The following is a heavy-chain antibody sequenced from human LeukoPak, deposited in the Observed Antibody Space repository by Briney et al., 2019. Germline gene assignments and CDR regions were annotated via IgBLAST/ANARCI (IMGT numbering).Heavy chain of an antibody. CDR1: GFTFDDYA. CDR3: AKASPSYVWGSYRLRPFDY. D-gene: IGHD3-16*02. V-gene: IGHV3-43*02. Sequence: TGGSLRPSCAASGFTFDDYAMHWVRQAPGKGLEWVSLISGDGGSTYYADSVKGRFTISRDNSKNSLYLQMNSLRTEDTALYYCAKASPSYVWGSYRLRPFDYWGQGTLVTVSS. CDR2: ISGDGGST. J-gene: IGHJ4*02.